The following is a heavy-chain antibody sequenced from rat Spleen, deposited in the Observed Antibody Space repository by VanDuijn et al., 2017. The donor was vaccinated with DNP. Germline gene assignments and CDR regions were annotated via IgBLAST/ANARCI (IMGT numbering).Heavy chain of an antibody. CDR1: GFSLTRYA. CDR2: MSNGGNT. D-gene: IGHD1-12*02. V-gene: IGHV2-6*01. J-gene: IGHJ2*01. CDR3: ARSDYSDGGYYYGYFDY. Sequence: QVQLKESGPGLVQPSRTLSLSCTVSGFSLTRYAVAWIRQPPAKGLEWVAAMSNGGNTYYNSALRSRLSISRDTSKSQVFLKMNSLHTEDTAMYFCARSDYSDGGYYYGYFDYWGQGVMVTVSS.